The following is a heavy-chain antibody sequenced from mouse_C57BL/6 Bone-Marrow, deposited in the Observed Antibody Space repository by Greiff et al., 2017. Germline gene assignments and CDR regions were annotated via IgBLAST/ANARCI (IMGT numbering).Heavy chain of an antibody. J-gene: IGHJ4*01. CDR3: ARGSNYAYYYAMDY. Sequence: VQLQQPGAELVKPGASVKLSCKASGYTFTSYWMHWVKQRPGRGLEWIGRIDPNSGGTKYNEKFKSKATLTVDKPASTAYMQLSSLTSEDTAVYYGARGSNYAYYYAMDYWGQGTSVTVSS. CDR1: GYTFTSYW. V-gene: IGHV1-72*01. CDR2: IDPNSGGT. D-gene: IGHD2-5*01.